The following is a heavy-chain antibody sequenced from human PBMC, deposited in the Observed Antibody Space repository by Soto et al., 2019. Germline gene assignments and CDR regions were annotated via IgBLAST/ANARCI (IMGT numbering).Heavy chain of an antibody. J-gene: IGHJ4*02. Sequence: QVQLVESGGGVGQPGRSLRLSCRGSGFTFSHSGMHWVRQAPGKGLEWVIFISSDGSTIYYGNSVKGRFTISRDNSSNTVYLQMNSLRPEDTAVYYCAKDTPGTVSRWGQGTLVTVSS. V-gene: IGHV3-30*18. CDR2: ISSDGSTI. D-gene: IGHD1-1*01. CDR3: AKDTPGTVSR. CDR1: GFTFSHSG.